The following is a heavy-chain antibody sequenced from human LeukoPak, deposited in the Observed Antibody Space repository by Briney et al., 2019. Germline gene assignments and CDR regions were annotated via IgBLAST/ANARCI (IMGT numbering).Heavy chain of an antibody. CDR1: GYTFTSYY. J-gene: IGHJ6*02. D-gene: IGHD2-2*01. V-gene: IGHV1-46*01. CDR3: ARVVFGSTSGNYYYYYGMDV. Sequence: ASVKVSCKASGYTFTSYYMHWVRQAPGQGLEWMGIINPSGGSTSYAQKFQGRVTMTRDTSTSTVYMELSSLRSEDTAVYYCARVVFGSTSGNYYYYYGMDVWGQGTTVTVSS. CDR2: INPSGGST.